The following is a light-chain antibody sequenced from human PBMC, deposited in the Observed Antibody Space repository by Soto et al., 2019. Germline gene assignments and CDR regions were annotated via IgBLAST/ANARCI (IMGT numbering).Light chain of an antibody. Sequence: QSALTQPASVSGSPGQSIAISCTGTSSDVGAYNSVSWYQQYTGKAPKLIIHDVSNRPSGVSDRFSGSKSGNTASLTISGLQAEDESDYYCSSYTSSSPYVFGSVTKLTVL. J-gene: IGLJ1*01. CDR3: SSYTSSSPYV. CDR2: DVS. V-gene: IGLV2-14*01. CDR1: SSDVGAYNS.